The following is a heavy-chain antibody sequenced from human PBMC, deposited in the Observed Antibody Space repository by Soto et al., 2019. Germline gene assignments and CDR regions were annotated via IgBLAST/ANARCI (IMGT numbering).Heavy chain of an antibody. CDR1: GYSFTSYW. V-gene: IGHV5-51*01. J-gene: IGHJ3*02. D-gene: IGHD6-19*01. Sequence: PVESLKISCKGSGYSFTSYWIGWVRQMPGKGLEWMGIIYPGDSDTRYSPSFEGQVTISADKSIITAYLQWSSLKASDTGMYYCARPITSGGAYDAFDIWGQGTMVTVSS. CDR2: IYPGDSDT. CDR3: ARPITSGGAYDAFDI.